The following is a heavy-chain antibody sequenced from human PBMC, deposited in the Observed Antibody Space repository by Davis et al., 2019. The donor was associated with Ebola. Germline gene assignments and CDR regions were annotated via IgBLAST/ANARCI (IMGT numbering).Heavy chain of an antibody. CDR3: AKDMYSSGWYCDY. J-gene: IGHJ4*02. V-gene: IGHV3-23*01. D-gene: IGHD6-19*01. CDR1: GFTFSSYA. Sequence: GESLKISCAASGFTFSSYAMSWVRQAPGKGLEWVSAISGSGGSTYYADSVKGRFTISRDNSKNTLYLQMNSLRAEDTAVYYCAKDMYSSGWYCDYWGQGTLVTVSS. CDR2: ISGSGGST.